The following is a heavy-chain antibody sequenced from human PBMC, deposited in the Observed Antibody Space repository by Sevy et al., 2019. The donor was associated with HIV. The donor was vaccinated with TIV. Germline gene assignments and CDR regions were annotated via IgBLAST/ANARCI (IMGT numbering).Heavy chain of an antibody. D-gene: IGHD3-16*02. Sequence: GGSLRLSCAASGFTFSSYGMHWVRQAPGKGLEWVAVIWYDGSNKYYADSVKGRFTISRDNSKNTLYLQMNSLIAEDTAVYYCARVKRSNDYVWGSYRYWNAFDIWGQGTMVTVSS. CDR1: GFTFSSYG. CDR2: IWYDGSNK. CDR3: ARVKRSNDYVWGSYRYWNAFDI. J-gene: IGHJ3*02. V-gene: IGHV3-33*01.